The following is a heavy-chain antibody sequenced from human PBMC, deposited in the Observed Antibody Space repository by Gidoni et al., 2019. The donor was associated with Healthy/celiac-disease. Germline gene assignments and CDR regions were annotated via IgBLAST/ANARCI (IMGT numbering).Heavy chain of an antibody. CDR3: ARGCTYYYDSSGYLDY. D-gene: IGHD3-22*01. CDR2: IYTSGST. CDR1: GGSISSGSYY. J-gene: IGHJ4*02. V-gene: IGHV4-61*02. Sequence: QVQLQESGPGLVKPSQTLSLTCTVSGGSISSGSYYWSWIRQPAGKGLEWIGRIYTSGSTNYNPSLKSRVTISVDTSKNQFSLKLSSVTAADTAVYYCARGCTYYYDSSGYLDYWGQGTLVTVST.